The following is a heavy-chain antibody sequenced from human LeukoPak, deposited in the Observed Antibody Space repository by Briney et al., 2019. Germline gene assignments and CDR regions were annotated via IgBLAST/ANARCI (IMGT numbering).Heavy chain of an antibody. CDR3: ARGLLGSRRYNWFDP. J-gene: IGHJ5*02. Sequence: PSETLSLTCAVYGGSFSGYYWSWIRQPPGKGLEWIGEINHSGSTNYNPSLKSRVTISVDTSKNQFSLKLSSVTAADTAVYYCARGLLGSRRYNWFDPWGQGTLVTVSS. CDR1: GGSFSGYY. D-gene: IGHD6-13*01. CDR2: INHSGST. V-gene: IGHV4-34*01.